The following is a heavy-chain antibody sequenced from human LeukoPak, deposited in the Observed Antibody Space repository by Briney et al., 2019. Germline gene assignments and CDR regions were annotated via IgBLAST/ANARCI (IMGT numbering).Heavy chain of an antibody. D-gene: IGHD3-22*01. Sequence: SETLSLTCTVSGDSISSGDYYWSWIRQPAGKGLEWIGRISSSGSTNYNPSLKSRVTISVDTSKNQFSLKLSSVTAADTAVYFCARGPYSYDSSGAFVWGQGTMVTVSS. CDR3: ARGPYSYDSSGAFV. CDR2: ISSSGST. V-gene: IGHV4-61*02. CDR1: GDSISSGDYY. J-gene: IGHJ3*01.